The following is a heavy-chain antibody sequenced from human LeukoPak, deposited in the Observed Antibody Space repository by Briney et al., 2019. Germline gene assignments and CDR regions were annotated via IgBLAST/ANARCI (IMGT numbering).Heavy chain of an antibody. Sequence: GGSLRLSCAVSGFIFSDYGFHWVRQAPGKGLEWVAVARFDGSIKQYADSVRGRFTISRDDSKNTLYLQMNFLKSEDTAVYYCARWGGTRQYYFDYWGQGTLVTVSS. CDR2: ARFDGSIK. D-gene: IGHD1-1*01. CDR1: GFIFSDYG. CDR3: ARWGGTRQYYFDY. V-gene: IGHV3-33*01. J-gene: IGHJ4*02.